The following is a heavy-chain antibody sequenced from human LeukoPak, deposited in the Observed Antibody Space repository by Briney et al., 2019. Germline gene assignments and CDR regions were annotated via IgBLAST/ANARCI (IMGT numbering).Heavy chain of an antibody. D-gene: IGHD1-1*01. J-gene: IGHJ6*02. V-gene: IGHV3-48*03. CDR1: GFTFRSYE. CDR3: SRSHNPNYHGMDV. Sequence: PGGSLRLSCAASGFTFRSYEMNWIRQAPGKGLEWVSYISSSGSTKYYADSVSGRFTISRNNAMDTLFLHMDSLRAADTAVYYCSRSHNPNYHGMDVWGHGTAVTVSS. CDR2: ISSSGSTK.